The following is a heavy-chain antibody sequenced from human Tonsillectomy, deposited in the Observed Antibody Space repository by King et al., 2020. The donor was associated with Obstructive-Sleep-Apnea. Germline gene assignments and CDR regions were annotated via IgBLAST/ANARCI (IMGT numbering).Heavy chain of an antibody. CDR2: ISWNSGSI. D-gene: IGHD3-22*01. CDR3: AKDISFDSSGYTYDY. CDR1: GFTFDDYA. Sequence: VQLVXSGGGXVQPGXSLRLSCAASGFTFDDYAMHWVRQAPGKGLEWVSGISWNSGSIGYADSVKGRFTISRDNAKNSLYLQMNSLRAEDTALYSCAKDISFDSSGYTYDYWGQGTLVTVSS. J-gene: IGHJ4*02. V-gene: IGHV3-9*01.